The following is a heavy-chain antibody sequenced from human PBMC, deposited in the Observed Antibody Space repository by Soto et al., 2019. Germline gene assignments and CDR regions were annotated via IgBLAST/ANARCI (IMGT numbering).Heavy chain of an antibody. V-gene: IGHV4-31*03. CDR1: GATISNSPYY. Sequence: SETLSLTCTVFGATISNSPYYWGWIRHHPGKGLELIGAIYYTGSAYYSSSLKSRLTISVDTSKNQFSLSLISVTAADTAVYYRARESPRDGDDAFDIWGQGTMVPVSS. CDR3: ARESPRDGDDAFDI. D-gene: IGHD4-17*01. J-gene: IGHJ3*02. CDR2: IYYTGSA.